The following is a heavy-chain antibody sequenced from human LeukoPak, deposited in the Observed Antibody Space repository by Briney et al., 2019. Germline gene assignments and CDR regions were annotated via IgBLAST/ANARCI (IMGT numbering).Heavy chain of an antibody. Sequence: GGSLRLSCAASGFTFSSYWMHWVRQAPGKGLVWVSRINSDGSSTSYADSVKGRFTISRDNAKNTLYLQMNSLRAEDTAVYYCARASGLYCSGGSCYFNYFDYWAQGTLVTVSS. J-gene: IGHJ4*02. CDR1: GFTFSSYW. CDR2: INSDGSST. V-gene: IGHV3-74*01. D-gene: IGHD2-15*01. CDR3: ARASGLYCSGGSCYFNYFDY.